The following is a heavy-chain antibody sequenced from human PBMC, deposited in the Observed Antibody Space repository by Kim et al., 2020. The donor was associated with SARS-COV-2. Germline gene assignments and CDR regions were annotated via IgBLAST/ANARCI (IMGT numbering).Heavy chain of an antibody. J-gene: IGHJ6*02. V-gene: IGHV3-9*01. CDR3: AKDGYSSGPDSSGMDV. D-gene: IGHD6-19*01. Sequence: SVKGRFTISRDNAKNSLYLQMNSLRAEDTALYYCAKDGYSSGPDSSGMDVWGQGTTVTVSS.